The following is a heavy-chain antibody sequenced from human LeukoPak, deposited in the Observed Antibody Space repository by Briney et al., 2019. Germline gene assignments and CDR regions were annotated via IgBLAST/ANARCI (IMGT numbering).Heavy chain of an antibody. CDR1: GDSITSTNW. J-gene: IGHJ4*02. Sequence: SGTLSHTCGVSGDSITSTNWWSWVHQPPGQGLEWIGEVSLSGLTNYNPSLSSRVIMALDTSKNHLSLHLTSVTAADTAVYYCSRENGAISPFSYWGQGYLVTVLS. V-gene: IGHV4-4*02. D-gene: IGHD2-8*01. CDR3: SRENGAISPFSY. CDR2: VSLSGLT.